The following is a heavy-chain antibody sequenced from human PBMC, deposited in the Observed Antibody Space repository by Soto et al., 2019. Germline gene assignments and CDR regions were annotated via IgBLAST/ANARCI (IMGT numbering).Heavy chain of an antibody. J-gene: IGHJ4*02. V-gene: IGHV1-3*01. CDR2: INGGNGHT. CDR3: VMQSGGGVY. Sequence: QVQLVQSGAEVKKPGASVKVSCKGSGYTFTNYPMHWVRQAPGQRLEWMGWINGGNGHTKYSQKFQDRVTITSDSSARTGYMELSSLTSEDTAVYYCVMQSGGGVYWGQGTLVTVSS. CDR1: GYTFTNYP. D-gene: IGHD5-12*01.